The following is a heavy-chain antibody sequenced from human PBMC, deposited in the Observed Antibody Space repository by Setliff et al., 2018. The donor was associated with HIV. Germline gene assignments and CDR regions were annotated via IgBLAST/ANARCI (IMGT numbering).Heavy chain of an antibody. CDR2: IYPSDSDT. V-gene: IGHV5-51*01. CDR1: GYSFTSYW. Sequence: PGESLKISCKGSGYSFTSYWIAWVRQMPGKGLEWMGNIYPSDSDTRISLSFRGQVTISADKSISTAYLQLNSLRASDTAIYYCTKGGGLNFRWHDWFVKIWGQGTPVTVSS. J-gene: IGHJ4*03. CDR3: TKGGGLNFRWHDWFVKI. D-gene: IGHD3-9*01.